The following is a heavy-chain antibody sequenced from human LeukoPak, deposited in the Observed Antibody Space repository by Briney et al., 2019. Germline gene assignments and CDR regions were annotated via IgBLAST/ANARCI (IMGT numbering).Heavy chain of an antibody. V-gene: IGHV4-61*09. CDR3: ARAFTMVRGVITPYYSDY. CDR2: IYTSGTTT. J-gene: IGHJ4*02. CDR1: DDPINSGVYY. D-gene: IGHD3-10*01. Sequence: SETLSLTCTVSDDPINSGVYYWNWIRRPAGKGLEWIGHIYTSGTTTNSNPSLKSRVAISLDTSKNHFSLKLSSVTAADTAVYYCARAFTMVRGVITPYYSDYWGQGTLVTVSS.